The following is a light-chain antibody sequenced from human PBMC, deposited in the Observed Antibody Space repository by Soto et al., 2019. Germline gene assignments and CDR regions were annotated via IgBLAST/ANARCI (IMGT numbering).Light chain of an antibody. V-gene: IGKV1-13*02. Sequence: IQMTQSPSTLSASVGARVPISCRASQGIRSYLAWYQQKPGKAPKLLIYDASSLESGVPSRFSGSGSGTDFTLTISRLEPEDFAVYYCHQYGTSPPITFAQGTRLEIK. CDR1: QGIRSY. CDR2: DAS. J-gene: IGKJ5*01. CDR3: HQYGTSPPIT.